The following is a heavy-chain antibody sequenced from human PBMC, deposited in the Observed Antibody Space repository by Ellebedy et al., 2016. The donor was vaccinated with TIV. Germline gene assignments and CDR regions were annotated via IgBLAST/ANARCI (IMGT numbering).Heavy chain of an antibody. Sequence: ASVKVSCKASGYTFTSYYMHWVRQAPGKGLEYVSAISSNGGSTYYADSVKGRFTISRDNSKNTLYLQMNSLRVEDTAVYYCTRGSPLVVWGQGTLVIVSS. V-gene: IGHV3-64*04. J-gene: IGHJ4*02. D-gene: IGHD2-8*02. CDR2: ISSNGGST. CDR3: TRGSPLVV. CDR1: GYTFTSYY.